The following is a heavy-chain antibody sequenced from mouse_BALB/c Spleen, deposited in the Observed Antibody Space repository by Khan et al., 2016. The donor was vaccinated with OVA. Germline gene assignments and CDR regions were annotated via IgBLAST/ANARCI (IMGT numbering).Heavy chain of an antibody. J-gene: IGHJ2*01. CDR2: LSYSGRT. V-gene: IGHV3-2*02. Sequence: QLQESGPGLVKPSQSLSLTCTVTGYSITSDYAWNWIRQFPGNKLEWMGYLSYSGRTSYNPSLKSRISITRDTSKNQFFLQLNSVTTEDTATYYCARSVTMTTVVATDFDYWGQGTTLTVSS. CDR1: GYSITSDYA. CDR3: ARSVTMTTVVATDFDY. D-gene: IGHD1-1*01.